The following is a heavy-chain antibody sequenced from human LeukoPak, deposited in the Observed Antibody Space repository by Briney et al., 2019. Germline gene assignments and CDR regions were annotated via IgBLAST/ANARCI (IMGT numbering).Heavy chain of an antibody. CDR3: ARDRDCSSTSCPPGTWFDP. Sequence: SETLSLTCTVSGGSISSGGYYWSWIRQPPGKGLEWIGYIYHSGSTYYNPSLKSRVTISVDRSKNQFSLKLSSVTAADTAVYYCARDRDCSSTSCPPGTWFDPWGQGTLVTVSS. J-gene: IGHJ5*02. D-gene: IGHD2-2*01. CDR2: IYHSGST. V-gene: IGHV4-30-2*01. CDR1: GGSISSGGYY.